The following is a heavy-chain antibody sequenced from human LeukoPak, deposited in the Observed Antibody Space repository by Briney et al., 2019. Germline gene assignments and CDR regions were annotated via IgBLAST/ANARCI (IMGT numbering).Heavy chain of an antibody. CDR1: GGTFSSYA. Sequence: SVKVSCKASGGTFSSYAISWVRQAPGQGLEWMGGIIPIFGTANYAQKFQGRVTITADESTSTAYMELSSLRSEDTAVYYCARDGRYYDFWSGYSYYYYYMDVWGKGTTVTVPS. V-gene: IGHV1-69*13. J-gene: IGHJ6*03. CDR2: IIPIFGTA. D-gene: IGHD3-3*01. CDR3: ARDGRYYDFWSGYSYYYYYMDV.